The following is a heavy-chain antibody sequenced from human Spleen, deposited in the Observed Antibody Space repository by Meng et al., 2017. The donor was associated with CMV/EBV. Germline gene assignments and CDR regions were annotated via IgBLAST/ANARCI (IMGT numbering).Heavy chain of an antibody. D-gene: IGHD2-2*02. CDR1: GYTFTSYA. V-gene: IGHV1-3*02. CDR3: ARELEGIVVVPAAIVDY. Sequence: ASVKVSCKASGYTFTSYAMHWVRQAPGQRLEWMGWSNAGNGNTKYSQEFQGRVTITRDTSASTAYMELSRLRSDDTAVYYCARELEGIVVVPAAIVDYWGQGTLVTVSS. J-gene: IGHJ4*02. CDR2: SNAGNGNT.